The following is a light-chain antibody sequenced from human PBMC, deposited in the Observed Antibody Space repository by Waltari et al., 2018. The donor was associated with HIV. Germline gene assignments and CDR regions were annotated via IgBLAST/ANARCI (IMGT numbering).Light chain of an antibody. CDR1: SGHINYV. CDR3: QTWGTGIQV. Sequence: QVVLTQPPSASASLGASVKLTCTLSSGHINYVLACHQQQPKKGPRFLMKLNSDGRHSKGDGIPDRFSGSSSGAERYLTISSLQSEDEGDYFCQTWGTGIQVFGGGTRLTVL. CDR2: LNSDGRH. V-gene: IGLV4-69*01. J-gene: IGLJ2*01.